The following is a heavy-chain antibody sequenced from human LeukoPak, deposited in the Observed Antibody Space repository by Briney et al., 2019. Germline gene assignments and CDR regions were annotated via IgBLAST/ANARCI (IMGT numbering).Heavy chain of an antibody. CDR2: ISAYNGNT. CDR3: AWTPTSAPPYRVGVHYFDY. V-gene: IGHV1-18*01. D-gene: IGHD3-22*01. Sequence: ASVKVSCKASGYTFTSYGISWVRQAPGQGLEWMGWISAYNGNTNYAQKLQGRVTMTTDTSTSTAYMELRSLRSDDTAVYYCAWTPTSAPPYRVGVHYFDYWGQGTLVTVSS. J-gene: IGHJ4*02. CDR1: GYTFTSYG.